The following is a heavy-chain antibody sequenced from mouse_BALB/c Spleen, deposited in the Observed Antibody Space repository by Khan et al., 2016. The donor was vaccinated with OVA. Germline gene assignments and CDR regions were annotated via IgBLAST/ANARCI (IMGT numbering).Heavy chain of an antibody. V-gene: IGHV1-77*01. CDR3: AGRNYYGYTCAY. D-gene: IGHD1-2*01. Sequence: QVQLQQSGAELVRPGASVKLSCKASGYTFTDYYINWVKQRTGQGLEWIGELSPGSGAIYYNETLKGKSILSADKSSSTPYLQLSNLKSEDSTVYFCAGRNYYGYTCAYWGHGTLVTVSA. CDR2: LSPGSGAI. CDR1: GYTFTDYY. J-gene: IGHJ3*01.